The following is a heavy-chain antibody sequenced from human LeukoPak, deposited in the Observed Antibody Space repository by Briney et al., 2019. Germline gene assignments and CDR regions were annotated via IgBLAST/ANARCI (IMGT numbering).Heavy chain of an antibody. CDR1: GGSVSSGSYH. CDR2: THYSGNT. Sequence: SETLSLTCTVSGGSVSSGSYHWSWIRQPPGKGLEWIGYTHYSGNTYYNPSLKSRVTISLDTSKKQFSLWLRSVTAADTAVYYCARVRGDYVNLFDPWGQGTMVTVSS. V-gene: IGHV4-61*01. D-gene: IGHD4-17*01. J-gene: IGHJ5*02. CDR3: ARVRGDYVNLFDP.